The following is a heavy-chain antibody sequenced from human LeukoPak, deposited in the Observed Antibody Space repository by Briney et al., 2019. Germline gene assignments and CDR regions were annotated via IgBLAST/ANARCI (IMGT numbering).Heavy chain of an antibody. J-gene: IGHJ4*02. CDR2: INHSGYT. V-gene: IGHV4-34*01. Sequence: SETLSLTCAVSGVPFSNYYWSWVRQSPRQELEWIGEINHSGYTNYNPSLKSRVTMSIDTSKNQFSLIQTSVTAADAGVYYCTRAVAGHPDWGQGTLVTVSS. CDR1: GVPFSNYY. CDR3: TRAVAGHPD. D-gene: IGHD6-19*01.